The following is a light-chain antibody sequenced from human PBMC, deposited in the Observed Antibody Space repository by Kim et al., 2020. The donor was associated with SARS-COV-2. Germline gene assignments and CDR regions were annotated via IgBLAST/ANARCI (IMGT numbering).Light chain of an antibody. J-gene: IGKJ2*01. V-gene: IGKV3-20*01. CDR3: QHYGSWYT. CDR1: QSVSSSY. CDR2: GAS. Sequence: EIVLTQSPGTLSLSPGERATLSCRASQSVSSSYLAWYQQKPDQAPRLLIDGASSRATGIPDRFSGSGSGTVFTLTISRLEPEYFAVYCCQHYGSWYTFGQGTKLEI.